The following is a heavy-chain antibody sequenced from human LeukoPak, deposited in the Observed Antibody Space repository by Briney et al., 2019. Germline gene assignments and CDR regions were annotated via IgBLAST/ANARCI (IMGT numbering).Heavy chain of an antibody. CDR1: GFTFSSYG. V-gene: IGHV3-23*01. J-gene: IGHJ2*01. CDR3: AKDIPGAFWYFDL. CDR2: ISGSGGST. D-gene: IGHD1-14*01. Sequence: GGSLRLSCAASGFTFSSYGMSWVRQAPGKGLDWVSAISGSGGSTYYADSVKGRFTISRDNSKNTLYLQMKSLRAEDTSVYYCAKDIPGAFWYFDLWGRGTLVTASS.